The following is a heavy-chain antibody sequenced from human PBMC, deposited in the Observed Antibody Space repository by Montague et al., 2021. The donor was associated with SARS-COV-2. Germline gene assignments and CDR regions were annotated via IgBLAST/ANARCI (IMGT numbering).Heavy chain of an antibody. D-gene: IGHD4-23*01. CDR1: GGSISSGSYY. CDR3: ASPNSGRWYYFDY. Sequence: TLSLTCTVSGGSISSGSYYWSWIRQPAGKGLEWIGRIYTSGSTNYNPSLKSRVTISVDTSKNQISLKLSSVTAADTAVYYCASPNSGRWYYFDYWGQGTRVTASS. CDR2: IYTSGST. J-gene: IGHJ4*02. V-gene: IGHV4-61*02.